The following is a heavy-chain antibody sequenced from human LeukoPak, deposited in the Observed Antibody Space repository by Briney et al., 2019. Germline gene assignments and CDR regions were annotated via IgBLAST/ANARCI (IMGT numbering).Heavy chain of an antibody. J-gene: IGHJ4*02. CDR1: GFTFSNAW. CDR3: TTDVLLYFDWLNDY. Sequence: PGGSLRLSCAASGFTFSNAWMSWVRQAPGKGLEWVGRIKSKTDGGTTDYAAPVKGRFTISRDDSKNTLYLQMNSLKTEDTAVYYCTTDVLLYFDWLNDYWGQGTLVTVSS. CDR2: IKSKTDGGTT. D-gene: IGHD3-9*01. V-gene: IGHV3-15*01.